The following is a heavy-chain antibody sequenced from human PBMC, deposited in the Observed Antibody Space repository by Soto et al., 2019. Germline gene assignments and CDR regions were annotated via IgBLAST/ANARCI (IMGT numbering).Heavy chain of an antibody. D-gene: IGHD6-13*01. CDR3: AREHSSSWRFDY. CDR2: MNPNSGNT. V-gene: IGHV1-8*01. Sequence: QVQLVQSGAEVKKPGASVKVSCKASGYTFTSYDINWVRQATGQGLEWMGWMNPNSGNTGYAQKFQGRVTMTRNTSRRTAYMELSSLRSEDTAVYYCAREHSSSWRFDYWGQGTLVTVSS. CDR1: GYTFTSYD. J-gene: IGHJ4*02.